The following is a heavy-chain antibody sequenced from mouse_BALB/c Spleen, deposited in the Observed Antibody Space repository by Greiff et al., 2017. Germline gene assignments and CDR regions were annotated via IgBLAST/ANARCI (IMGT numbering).Heavy chain of an antibody. J-gene: IGHJ2*01. D-gene: IGHD1-1*01. CDR1: GYSITSDYA. CDR2: ISYSGST. V-gene: IGHV3-2*02. CDR3: ARIYYYGSSSFDY. Sequence: EVQLQQSGPGLVKPSQSLSLTCTVTGYSITSDYAWNWIRQFPGNKLEWMGYISYSGSTSYNPSLKSRISITRDTSKNQFFLQLNSVTTEDTATYYCARIYYYGSSSFDYWGQGTTLTVSS.